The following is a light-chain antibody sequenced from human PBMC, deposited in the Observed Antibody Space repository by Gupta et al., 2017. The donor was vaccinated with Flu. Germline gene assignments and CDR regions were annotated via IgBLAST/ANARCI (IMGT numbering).Light chain of an antibody. V-gene: IGLV4-69*01. J-gene: IGLJ3*02. CDR3: QTWGTALRA. CDR1: SGHSTYA. CDR2: VKNDGSH. Sequence: QLVLTQSLSASASLGASVKLTCTLSSGHSTYAIAWHQQQPEKGPRFLMRVKNDGSHSKGDDIPDRFSGSSSGAERYLTISSLQSEDEADYYCQTWGTALRAFGGGTKLTVL.